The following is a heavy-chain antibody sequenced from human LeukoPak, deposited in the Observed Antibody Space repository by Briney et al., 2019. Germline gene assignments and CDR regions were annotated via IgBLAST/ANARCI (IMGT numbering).Heavy chain of an antibody. CDR1: GYTFTGSY. V-gene: IGHV1-2*02. CDR3: ARDLARETDYYYYYMDV. D-gene: IGHD1-14*01. CDR2: INPNSGGT. Sequence: ASVKVSCKASGYTFTGSYMHWVRQAPGQGLEWMGWINPNSGGTNYAQKFQGRVTMTRDTSISTAYMELSSLRSEDTAVYYCARDLARETDYYYYYMDVWGKGTTVTVSS. J-gene: IGHJ6*03.